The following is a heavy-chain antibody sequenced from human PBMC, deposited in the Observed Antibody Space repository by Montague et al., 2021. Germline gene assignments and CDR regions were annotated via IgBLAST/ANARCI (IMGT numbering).Heavy chain of an antibody. CDR1: GFIFNNYV. J-gene: IGHJ4*02. V-gene: IGHV3-9*01. D-gene: IGHD3-3*01. CDR2: INGNSINI. Sequence: SLRLSCAASGFIFNNYVMNWVRQASGKGLEWVSGINGNSINIGYADSVKGRFTISRDNAKNSLYPQMNSLRAEDTAFYYCVKDTRDYYPDFWGQGILVTVSS. CDR3: VKDTRDYYPDF.